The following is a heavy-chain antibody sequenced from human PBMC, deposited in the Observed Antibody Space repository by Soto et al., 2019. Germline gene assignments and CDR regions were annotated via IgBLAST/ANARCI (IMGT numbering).Heavy chain of an antibody. CDR1: GYTFIRYD. Sequence: ASVKVSCKASGYTFIRYDIHWVRQAPGQGLEWMGITTPSGGSTSYAQKFQGRVTMTRDTSTSTVYMELSSLRSEDTAVYYCATVNYDFWSGYSHSPFDYWG. J-gene: IGHJ4*01. CDR2: TTPSGGST. CDR3: ATVNYDFWSGYSHSPFDY. V-gene: IGHV1-46*01. D-gene: IGHD3-3*01.